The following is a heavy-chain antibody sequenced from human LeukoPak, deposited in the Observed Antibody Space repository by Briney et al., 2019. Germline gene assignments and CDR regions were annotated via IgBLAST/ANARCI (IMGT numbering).Heavy chain of an antibody. CDR2: INPSGGTT. D-gene: IGHD6-13*01. Sequence: AASVKVSCKASGYTFTSYHMHWVRQAPGQGLEWMGIINPSGGTTNYAQKFRGRVTMTRDTSISTAYMELSRLRSDDTAVYYCARDLQQLVALELTFYYYYYMDVWGKGTTVTISS. CDR1: GYTFTSYH. CDR3: ARDLQQLVALELTFYYYYYMDV. J-gene: IGHJ6*03. V-gene: IGHV1-46*01.